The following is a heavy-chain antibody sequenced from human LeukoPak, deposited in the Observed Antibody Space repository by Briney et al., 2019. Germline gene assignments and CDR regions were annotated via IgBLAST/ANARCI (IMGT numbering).Heavy chain of an antibody. CDR2: ISYDGSNK. D-gene: IGHD2-2*01. V-gene: IGHV3-30*18. CDR1: GFTFSSYG. Sequence: GGSLRLSCAASGFTFSSYGMHWVRQAPGKGLEWVAVISYDGSNKYYADSVKGRFTISRDNSKNTLYLQMNSLRAEDTAVCYCAKAYCSSTSCYPPYYYYYGMDVWGKGTTVTVSS. J-gene: IGHJ6*04. CDR3: AKAYCSSTSCYPPYYYYYGMDV.